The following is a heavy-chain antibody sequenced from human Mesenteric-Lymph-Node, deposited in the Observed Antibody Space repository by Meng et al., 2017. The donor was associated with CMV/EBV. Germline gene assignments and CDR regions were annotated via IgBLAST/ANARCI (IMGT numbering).Heavy chain of an antibody. Sequence: ASVKVSCKASGYTFTSYDINWVRQATGQGLEWMGWMNPNSGNTGYAQKFQGRVTMTRNTSISTAYMELSSLRSEDTAVYYCARGLVSYYDFWSGYWNNWFDPWGQGTLVTVSS. J-gene: IGHJ5*02. CDR3: ARGLVSYYDFWSGYWNNWFDP. V-gene: IGHV1-8*01. CDR1: GYTFTSYD. D-gene: IGHD3-3*01. CDR2: MNPNSGNT.